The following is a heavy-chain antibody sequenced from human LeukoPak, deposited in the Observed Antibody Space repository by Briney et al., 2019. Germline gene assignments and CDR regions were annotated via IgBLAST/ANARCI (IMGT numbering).Heavy chain of an antibody. CDR2: LNPQTCDT. J-gene: IGHJ4*02. D-gene: IGHD3-9*01. CDR3: ARGSRYHDWLSPLDS. Sequence: GASVKVSFKASGYTFTVYYMHWVRQAPAQGLEWMGCLNPQTCDTHFAQKFQGSVTFTRDTSITTAYMAMIRLRSGDASVVYCARGSRYHDWLSPLDSWGQGTLVTVSS. CDR1: GYTFTVYY. V-gene: IGHV1-2*02.